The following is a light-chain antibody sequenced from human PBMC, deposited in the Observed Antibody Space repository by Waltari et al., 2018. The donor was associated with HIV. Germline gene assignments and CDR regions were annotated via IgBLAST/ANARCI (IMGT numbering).Light chain of an antibody. CDR3: LTYVSKTSTWQ. J-gene: IGLJ3*02. CDR1: DIDIGNYNL. V-gene: IGLV2-23*02. CDR2: DVS. Sequence: QSALTQPASVSGNPGQSVTITCTGTDIDIGNYNLVSWFQQHPGKAPKLLIYDVSKRPSGVSSRFSGSKSGYFASLTISGLPTEDESSYYCLTYVSKTSTWQFGGGTYLTV.